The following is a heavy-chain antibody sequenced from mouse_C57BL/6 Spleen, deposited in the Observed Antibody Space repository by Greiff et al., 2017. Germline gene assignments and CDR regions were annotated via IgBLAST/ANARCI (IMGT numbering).Heavy chain of an antibody. D-gene: IGHD3-2*02. CDR1: GYTFTSYG. CDR2: IYPRSGNT. CDR3: AREVSGSGFAY. V-gene: IGHV1-81*01. Sequence: QVQLQQSGAELARPGASVKLSCKASGYTFTSYGISWVKQRTGQGLEWIGEIYPRSGNTYYNEKFKGKATLTADKSSSTAYMELRSLTSEDSAVXFCAREVSGSGFAYWGQGTLVTVSA. J-gene: IGHJ3*01.